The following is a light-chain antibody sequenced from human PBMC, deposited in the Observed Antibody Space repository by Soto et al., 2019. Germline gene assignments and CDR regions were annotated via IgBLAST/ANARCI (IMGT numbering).Light chain of an antibody. V-gene: IGKV1-39*01. J-gene: IGKJ4*01. CDR3: QQSYSAPPLT. CDR2: AAS. Sequence: IQLTQSPSSLPASVGDRVTITCRASQGISSYLAWYQQKPGKAPKLLIYAASTLQSGVPSRFSGGGSGTDFSLTISSLQPEDFGTYYCQQSYSAPPLTFGAGTKVDIK. CDR1: QGISSY.